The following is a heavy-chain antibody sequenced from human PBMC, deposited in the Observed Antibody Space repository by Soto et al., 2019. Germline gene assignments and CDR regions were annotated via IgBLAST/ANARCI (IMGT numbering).Heavy chain of an antibody. Sequence: GGSLILSCTASGFTFGDYAMSWVRQAPGKGLEWVGFIRSKAYGGTTEYAASVKGRFTISRDDSKSIAYLQMNSLKTEDTAVYYCTRDPAYIADRPDYYHYYGMDVWGQGTTVTVSS. CDR2: IRSKAYGGTT. J-gene: IGHJ6*02. D-gene: IGHD6-6*01. CDR3: TRDPAYIADRPDYYHYYGMDV. V-gene: IGHV3-49*04. CDR1: GFTFGDYA.